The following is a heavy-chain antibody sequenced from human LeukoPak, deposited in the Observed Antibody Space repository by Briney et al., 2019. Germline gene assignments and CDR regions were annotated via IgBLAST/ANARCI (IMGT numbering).Heavy chain of an antibody. CDR3: ARSYYDSSGYYPVYYFDY. V-gene: IGHV4-34*01. J-gene: IGHJ4*02. D-gene: IGHD3-22*01. CDR1: GGSFSGYY. CDR2: INHSGST. Sequence: PSETLSLTCAVYGGSFSGYYWSWIRQPPGKGLEWIGEINHSGSTNYNPSLKSRVTISVDTSKKQFSLKLSSVTAADTAMYYCARSYYDSSGYYPVYYFDYWGQGSLVIVSS.